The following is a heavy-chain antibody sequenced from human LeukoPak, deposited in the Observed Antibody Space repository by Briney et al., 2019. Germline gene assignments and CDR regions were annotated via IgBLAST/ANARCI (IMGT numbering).Heavy chain of an antibody. CDR2: IYSGGTT. D-gene: IGHD1-14*01. CDR3: ARHFDHPTAYFDA. V-gene: IGHV4-39*01. Sequence: PSETLSLTCTVTGGSISSGDYYWSWLRQPPGKGLEWIASIYSGGTTFYSPSLKSRLTISADTSRNHFSLRLSSVTAADTALYFWARHFDHPTAYFDAWGQGSLVTVSS. CDR1: GGSISSGDYY. J-gene: IGHJ4*01.